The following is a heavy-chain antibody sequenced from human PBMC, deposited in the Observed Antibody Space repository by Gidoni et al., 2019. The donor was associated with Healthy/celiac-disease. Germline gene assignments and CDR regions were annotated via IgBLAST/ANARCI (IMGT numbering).Heavy chain of an antibody. CDR1: GFTFSNAW. CDR2: IKSKTDGGTT. Sequence: EVQLVESGGGLVKPGGSLRLSCAASGFTFSNAWMSWVRQAPGKGLEWVGRIKSKTDGGTTDYAAPVKGRFTISRDDSKNTLYLQMNSLKTEDTAVYYCTTGYYYDSSGYYYRDYWGQGTLVTVSS. D-gene: IGHD3-22*01. J-gene: IGHJ4*02. CDR3: TTGYYYDSSGYYYRDY. V-gene: IGHV3-15*01.